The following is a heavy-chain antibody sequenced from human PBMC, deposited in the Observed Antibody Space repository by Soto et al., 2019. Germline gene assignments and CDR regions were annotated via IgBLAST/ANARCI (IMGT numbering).Heavy chain of an antibody. CDR1: GLSVSTNY. D-gene: IGHD6-13*01. J-gene: IGHJ3*02. V-gene: IGHV3-53*01. CDR2: IFAGGRT. Sequence: GGSLRLSCAASGLSVSTNYMTWVRQAPGKGLEWVSLIFAGGRTYYADSVKGRFTISRDNSKNTLYLQMNSLSAEDTGVYYCARERIAAGGTHDAIDIWGQGTMVTVSS. CDR3: ARERIAAGGTHDAIDI.